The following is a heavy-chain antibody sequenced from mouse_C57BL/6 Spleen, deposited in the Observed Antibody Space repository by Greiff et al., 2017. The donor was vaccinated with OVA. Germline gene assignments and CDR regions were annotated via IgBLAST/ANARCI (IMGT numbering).Heavy chain of an antibody. CDR2: INYDGSST. D-gene: IGHD2-3*01. CDR3: ARDSSYDGDSYYFDY. Sequence: EVQGVESEGGLVQPGSSMKLSCTASGFTFSDYYMAWVRQVPEKGLEWVANINYDGSSTYYLASLKSRFILSRDNAKNILYLQMSSLKSEDTATYYCARDSSYDGDSYYFDYWGKGTTLTVSS. CDR1: GFTFSDYY. J-gene: IGHJ2*01. V-gene: IGHV5-16*01.